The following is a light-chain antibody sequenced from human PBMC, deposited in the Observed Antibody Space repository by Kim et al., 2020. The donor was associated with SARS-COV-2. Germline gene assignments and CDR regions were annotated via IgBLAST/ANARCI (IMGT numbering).Light chain of an antibody. Sequence: PGQRVSSSCSGSSSNIRRNYVYGYQQQPGTAPKPLIDRNNERTSGVPDRFPGSKSGTSASVAISGLRSEDEADYYCAAWEDSLSGVFGTGTKVTVL. J-gene: IGLJ1*01. CDR1: SSNIRRNY. V-gene: IGLV1-47*01. CDR2: RNN. CDR3: AAWEDSLSGV.